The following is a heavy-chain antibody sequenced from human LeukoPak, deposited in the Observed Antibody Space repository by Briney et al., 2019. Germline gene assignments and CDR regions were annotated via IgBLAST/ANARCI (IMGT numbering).Heavy chain of an antibody. D-gene: IGHD2-2*01. CDR2: INHSGST. V-gene: IGHV4-34*01. CDR1: GGSFSGYY. Sequence: PSETLSLTCAVYGGSFSGYYWSWIRLPPGKGLEWIGEINHSGSTNYNPSLKSRVTISVDTSKNQFSLKLSSVTAADTAVYYCARLGYCSSTSCYRIYDYWGQGTLVTVSS. CDR3: ARLGYCSSTSCYRIYDY. J-gene: IGHJ4*02.